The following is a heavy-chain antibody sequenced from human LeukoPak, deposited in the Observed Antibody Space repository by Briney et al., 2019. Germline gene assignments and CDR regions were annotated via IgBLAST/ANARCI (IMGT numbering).Heavy chain of an antibody. CDR2: IIPIFGTA. Sequence: SVKVSCKASGGTFSSYAISWVRQAPGQGLEWMGGIIPIFGTANYAQKFQGRVTITADESTSTAYMELSSLRPEDTAVYYCARHPTYFDWSADWGQGTLVTVSS. D-gene: IGHD3-9*01. CDR1: GGTFSSYA. CDR3: ARHPTYFDWSAD. J-gene: IGHJ4*02. V-gene: IGHV1-69*01.